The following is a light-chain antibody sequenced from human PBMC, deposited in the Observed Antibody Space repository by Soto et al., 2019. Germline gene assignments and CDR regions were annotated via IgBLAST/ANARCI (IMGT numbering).Light chain of an antibody. CDR2: GAS. V-gene: IGKV3-20*01. J-gene: IGKJ4*01. CDR3: QQYDSSVLT. CDR1: QSVRSNY. Sequence: EIVLTQSPGTLSLSPGERATLSCRASQSVRSNYLAWYQRKPGQAPRLLIYGASSRATGIPDRFSGSGSGTDFTLTISRLEPEDFVVYYCQQYDSSVLTFGGGTNVEI.